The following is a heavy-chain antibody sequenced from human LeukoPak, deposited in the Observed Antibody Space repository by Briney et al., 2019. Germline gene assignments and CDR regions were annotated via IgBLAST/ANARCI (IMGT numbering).Heavy chain of an antibody. Sequence: SVKVSCKASGGTFSSYDISWVRQAPGQGLEWMGGIIPIFGTANYAQKFQGRVTITTDESTSTAYMELSSLRSEDTGVYYCARSLTGYAFDAFDIWGQGTMVTVSS. D-gene: IGHD3-9*01. J-gene: IGHJ3*02. CDR2: IIPIFGTA. V-gene: IGHV1-69*05. CDR1: GGTFSSYD. CDR3: ARSLTGYAFDAFDI.